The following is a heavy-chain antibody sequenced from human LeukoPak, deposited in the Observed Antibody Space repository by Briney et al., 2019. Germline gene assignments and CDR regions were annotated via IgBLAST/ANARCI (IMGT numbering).Heavy chain of an antibody. V-gene: IGHV4-4*07. CDR3: ASLFFDTSGYVDQ. D-gene: IGHD3-22*01. CDR2: VSTSGAT. CDR1: GGSISNYY. Sequence: SETLSLTCTVSGGSISNYYWNWIRHPAGKGLEWIGRVSTSGATNYNPSLKSRVTMSTDTSKNQFSLSLRSMTAADTAVYYCASLFFDTSGYVDQWGQGTLVTVSS. J-gene: IGHJ5*02.